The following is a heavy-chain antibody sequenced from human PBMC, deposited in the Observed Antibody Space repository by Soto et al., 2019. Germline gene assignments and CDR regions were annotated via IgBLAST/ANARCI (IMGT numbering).Heavy chain of an antibody. Sequence: GGSLRLSCAASGFTFSSYAMHWVRQAPGKGLEWVAVISYDGYNKYYADSVKGRFTISRDNSKNTAYLQMNSLRTEDTAVYYCARDLEMATITPSEYWGQGTLVTVSS. CDR3: ARDLEMATITPSEY. D-gene: IGHD5-12*01. CDR2: ISYDGYNK. CDR1: GFTFSSYA. V-gene: IGHV3-30-3*01. J-gene: IGHJ4*02.